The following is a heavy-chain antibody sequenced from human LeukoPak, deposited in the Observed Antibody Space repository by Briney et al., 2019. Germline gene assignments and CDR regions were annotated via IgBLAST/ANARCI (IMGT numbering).Heavy chain of an antibody. D-gene: IGHD2-2*01. CDR3: ASQPYCSSTSCYDY. CDR1: GFTFDDYA. CDR2: ISWNSGSI. V-gene: IGHV3-9*01. J-gene: IGHJ4*02. Sequence: GGSLRLSCAASGFTFDDYAMHWVRQAPGKGLEWVSGISWNSGSIGYADSVKGRFTISRDNAKNSLYLQMNSLRAEDTAVYYCASQPYCSSTSCYDYWGQGTLVTVSS.